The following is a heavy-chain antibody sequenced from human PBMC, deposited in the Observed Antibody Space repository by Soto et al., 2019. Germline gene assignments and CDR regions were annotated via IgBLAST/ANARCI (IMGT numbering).Heavy chain of an antibody. CDR2: IIPIFGVT. V-gene: IGHV1-69*04. J-gene: IGHJ4*02. D-gene: IGHD3-10*01. CDR1: GGTFSSYT. Sequence: QVQVVQSGAEVKKPGSSVKVSCKASGGTFSSYTITWVRQAPGQGLEWLGRIIPIFGVTNYAQKFQDRLTMSADRPTTTAYMELSSLTSADTAVYYCVRDWESTTQTWGFGDSWGPGTLVTVSS. CDR3: VRDWESTTQTWGFGDS.